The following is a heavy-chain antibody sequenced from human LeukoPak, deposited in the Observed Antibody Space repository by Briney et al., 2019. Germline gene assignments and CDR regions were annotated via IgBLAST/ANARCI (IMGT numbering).Heavy chain of an antibody. D-gene: IGHD4-23*01. CDR3: AKETVVSYFDY. CDR1: GFTFSSYA. J-gene: IGHJ4*02. Sequence: GGSLRLSCAASGFTFSSYAMSWVRQAPGKGLGWVSGISDSGGSTYYADSVKGRFTISRDISKNTLYLHMNSLRAEDTAVYYCAKETVVSYFDYWGQGTLVTVSS. CDR2: ISDSGGST. V-gene: IGHV3-23*01.